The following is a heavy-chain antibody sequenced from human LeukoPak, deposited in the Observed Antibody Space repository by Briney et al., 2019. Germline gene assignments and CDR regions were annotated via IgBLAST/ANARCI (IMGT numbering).Heavy chain of an antibody. Sequence: GGSLRLSCAASGFTFSSYWMHWVRQAPGKGLVWVSRINSDGSSTSYADSVKGRFTISRDNSKNTLYLQMNSLRAEDTAVYYCAKGSPAILYYCMDVWGKGTTVTVSS. J-gene: IGHJ6*03. CDR3: AKGSPAILYYCMDV. D-gene: IGHD2-21*01. CDR1: GFTFSSYW. V-gene: IGHV3-74*01. CDR2: INSDGSST.